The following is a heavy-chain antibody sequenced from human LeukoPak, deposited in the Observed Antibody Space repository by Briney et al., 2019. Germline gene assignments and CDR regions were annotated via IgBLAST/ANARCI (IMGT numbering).Heavy chain of an antibody. J-gene: IGHJ5*02. CDR2: ISSTSTSI. V-gene: IGHV3-21*01. CDR3: ARSLEVDP. CDR1: GFTFNNYA. Sequence: GGSLRLSCAASGFTFNNYAISWVRQAPGEGLEWVSSISSTSTSINYADSVRGRFTISRDNAKNSLYLQMSSLRAEDTAVYYCARSLEVDPWGQGTLVTVSS.